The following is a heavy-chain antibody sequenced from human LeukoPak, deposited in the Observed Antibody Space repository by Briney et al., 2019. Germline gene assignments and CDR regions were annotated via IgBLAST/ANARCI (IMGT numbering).Heavy chain of an antibody. CDR2: ISSSSSYI. CDR1: GFTFSSYS. CDR3: ARDRTPYYYGSGRYFDY. D-gene: IGHD3-10*01. V-gene: IGHV3-21*04. Sequence: GGSLRLSCAASGFTFSSYSMNWVRQAPGKGLEWVSSISSSSSYIYYAYSVKGRFTISRDNAKNSLYLQMNSLRAEDTAVYYCARDRTPYYYGSGRYFDYWGQGTLVTVSS. J-gene: IGHJ4*02.